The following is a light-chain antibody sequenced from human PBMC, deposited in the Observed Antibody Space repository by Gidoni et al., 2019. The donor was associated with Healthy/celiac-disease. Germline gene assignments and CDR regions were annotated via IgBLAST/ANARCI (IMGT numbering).Light chain of an antibody. Sequence: QSALTQPASVSGAPGQSITITCTGTSSDLRCYNYLPWYQQHPGQAPKLMIYDVSNRPSGVSNRFSGSKSGNTASLTISGLQAEDEADYYCSSYTSSSTQVFGGGTKLTVL. V-gene: IGLV2-14*03. CDR3: SSYTSSSTQV. CDR1: SSDLRCYNY. CDR2: DVS. J-gene: IGLJ2*01.